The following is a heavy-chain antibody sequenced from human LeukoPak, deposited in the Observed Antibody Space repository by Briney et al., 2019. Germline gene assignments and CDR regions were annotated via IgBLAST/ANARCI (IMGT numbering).Heavy chain of an antibody. CDR3: AREYYYGSGYYYYMDV. V-gene: IGHV4-59*01. Sequence: SETLSLTCTVAGGSIGSYYWSWIRQPPGKGLEWIGYIYYSGSTKYNPSLKSRVTISVDTSKNQFSLKLSSVTAADMAVYYCAREYYYGSGYYYYMDVWGKGTTVTVSS. D-gene: IGHD3-10*01. J-gene: IGHJ6*03. CDR2: IYYSGST. CDR1: GGSIGSYY.